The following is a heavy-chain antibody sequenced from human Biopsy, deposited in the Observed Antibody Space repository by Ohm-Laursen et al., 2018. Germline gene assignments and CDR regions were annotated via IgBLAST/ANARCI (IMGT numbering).Heavy chain of an antibody. J-gene: IGHJ6*02. CDR3: ASVAGPRTDYYYSNMDV. Sequence: SETLSLTCAVYDGSFSGYYWSWLRQSPGMGLEWIGEINPSGGTNYNPSLAGRVSISLDTSKIHLALKLSSVTAADTAVYYRASVAGPRTDYYYSNMDVWGRGTTVTVSS. D-gene: IGHD2-2*01. CDR2: INPSGGT. CDR1: DGSFSGYY. V-gene: IGHV4-34*01.